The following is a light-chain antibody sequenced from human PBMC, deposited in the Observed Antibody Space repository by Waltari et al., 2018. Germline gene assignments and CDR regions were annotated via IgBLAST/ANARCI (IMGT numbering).Light chain of an antibody. CDR1: SSYVGGYKY. V-gene: IGLV2-11*01. Sequence: QSALTQPRAVSGSPGKTVTISSTGTSSYVGGYKYVSWYQQHPGRATKLIIYDVNKLPSSCSIRSSVSQSGPPASLAISVLQAEDLAHYSCCSLAIIYLFAVGTMLPVL. CDR2: DVN. CDR3: CSLAIIYL. J-gene: IGLJ3*02.